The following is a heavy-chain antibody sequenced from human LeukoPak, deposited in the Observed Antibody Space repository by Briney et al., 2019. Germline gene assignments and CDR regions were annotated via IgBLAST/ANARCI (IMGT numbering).Heavy chain of an antibody. Sequence: PSETLSLTCSVSGGSISESNYYWGWIRQPPGKGLEWIGSIYSSGNTYHNSSLKSRVTISVDTSKNQFSLKLNSVTAADTAVYYCVRREYSNKSPFDYWGQGTLVTVSS. CDR3: VRREYSNKSPFDY. D-gene: IGHD4-11*01. V-gene: IGHV4-39*01. J-gene: IGHJ4*02. CDR1: GGSISESNYY. CDR2: IYSSGNT.